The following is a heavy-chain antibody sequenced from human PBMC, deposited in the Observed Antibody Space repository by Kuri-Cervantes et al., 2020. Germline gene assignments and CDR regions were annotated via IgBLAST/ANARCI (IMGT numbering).Heavy chain of an antibody. Sequence: LSLTCAASGFTFSSYGMHWVRQAPGKGLEWVAVISYDGSNKYYADSVKGRFTISRDNTRNSVYLQMNSLRGEDTAVYYCARGGKWLDMWGRGTLVTVSS. CDR1: GFTFSSYG. CDR3: ARGGKWLDM. CDR2: ISYDGSNK. D-gene: IGHD6-19*01. J-gene: IGHJ3*02. V-gene: IGHV3-30*03.